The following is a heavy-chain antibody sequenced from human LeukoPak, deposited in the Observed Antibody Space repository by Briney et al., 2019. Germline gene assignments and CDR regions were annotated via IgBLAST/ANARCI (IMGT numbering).Heavy chain of an antibody. CDR1: GFIFSSHA. D-gene: IGHD4-17*01. V-gene: IGHV3-23*01. Sequence: GGSLRLSCAASGFIFSSHAMSWVRQAPGKGLEWVSAISGSGGSTYYADSVKGRFTISRDNSKNTLYLQMNSLRAEDTAVYYCAKSNYGDYSTDAFDIWGQGTMVTVSS. J-gene: IGHJ3*02. CDR3: AKSNYGDYSTDAFDI. CDR2: ISGSGGST.